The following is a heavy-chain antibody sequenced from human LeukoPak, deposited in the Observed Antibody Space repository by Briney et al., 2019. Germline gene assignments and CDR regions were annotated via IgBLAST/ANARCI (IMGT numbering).Heavy chain of an antibody. CDR1: GFTFSSYW. V-gene: IGHV3-7*01. CDR3: ARHKITMVRGVMDY. Sequence: GGSLRLSCAASGFTFSSYWMSWVRQAPGKGLEWVAHIKQDGSEKYYVDSVKGRFTISRDNAKNSLYLQMNSLRAEDTAVYYCARHKITMVRGVMDYWGQGTLVTVSS. D-gene: IGHD3-10*01. J-gene: IGHJ4*02. CDR2: IKQDGSEK.